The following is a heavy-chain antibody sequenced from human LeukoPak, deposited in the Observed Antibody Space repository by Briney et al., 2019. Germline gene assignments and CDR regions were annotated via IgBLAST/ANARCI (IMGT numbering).Heavy chain of an antibody. V-gene: IGHV3-7*01. J-gene: IGHJ6*03. D-gene: IGHD6-13*01. CDR1: GFTFSSYW. Sequence: GGSLRLSCAASGFTFSSYWMSWVRQAPGKGREWVANIKQGGSENYYVDSVRGRFTISRDNAKNSLYLQMNSMRAEDTAVYYCARDGLGSSWPYYYYYMDVCGKGTTVTVSS. CDR2: IKQGGSEN. CDR3: ARDGLGSSWPYYYYYMDV.